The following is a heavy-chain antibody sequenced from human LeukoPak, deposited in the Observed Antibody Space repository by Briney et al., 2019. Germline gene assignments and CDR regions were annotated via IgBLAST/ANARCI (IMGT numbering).Heavy chain of an antibody. CDR2: ISYSGTI. V-gene: IGHV4-59*01. Sequence: SEILSLTCTVFGGSMNPYYWSWIRQPPGKGLEWIAYISYSGTIKYNPSLQSRVIISVDTSKNHFSLKLSSVTTADTAVYYCARGGYYYLDVWGKGTTVIVSS. CDR1: GGSMNPYY. J-gene: IGHJ6*03. CDR3: ARGGYYYLDV.